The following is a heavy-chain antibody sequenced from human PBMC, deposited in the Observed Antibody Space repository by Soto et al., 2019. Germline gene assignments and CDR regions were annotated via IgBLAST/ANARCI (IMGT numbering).Heavy chain of an antibody. Sequence: GSLRLSCAASGFTFSNAWMSWVRQAPGKGLEWVGRIKSKTDGGTTDYAAPVKGRFTISRDDSKNTLYLQMNSLKTEDTAVYYCTTDPRIAAAVTDYYYGMDVWGQGTTVTVSS. V-gene: IGHV3-15*01. CDR2: IKSKTDGGTT. D-gene: IGHD6-13*01. CDR1: GFTFSNAW. CDR3: TTDPRIAAAVTDYYYGMDV. J-gene: IGHJ6*02.